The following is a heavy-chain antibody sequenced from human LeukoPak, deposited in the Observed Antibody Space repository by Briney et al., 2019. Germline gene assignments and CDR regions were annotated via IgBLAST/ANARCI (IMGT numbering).Heavy chain of an antibody. CDR1: GGSISSSSHF. CDR3: ARHENIVVVVAATGFDN. CDR2: IYYSGNT. Sequence: SETLSLTCTVSGGSISSSSHFWGWIRQPPGKGLEWIGSIYYSGNTYYNSSLKSRVTISVGTSKNQFSLKLSSVTAADTAVYYCARHENIVVVVAATGFDNWGQGTLVTVSS. V-gene: IGHV4-39*01. D-gene: IGHD2-15*01. J-gene: IGHJ4*02.